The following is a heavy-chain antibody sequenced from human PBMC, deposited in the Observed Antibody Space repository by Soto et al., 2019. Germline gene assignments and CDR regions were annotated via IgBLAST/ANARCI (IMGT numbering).Heavy chain of an antibody. CDR3: AKESFGEDSYYFGMDV. CDR1: GFTFSSYA. J-gene: IGHJ6*02. V-gene: IGHV3-23*01. CDR2: ISGSGGST. D-gene: IGHD3-10*01. Sequence: EVQLLEAGGGLVQPGGSLRLSCAASGFTFSSYAMSWVRQAPGKGLEWVSVISGSGGSTYYADSVKGRFTISRDNSKNTLDLQMNSLRAEDTAVYYCAKESFGEDSYYFGMDVWGQGTTVTVSS.